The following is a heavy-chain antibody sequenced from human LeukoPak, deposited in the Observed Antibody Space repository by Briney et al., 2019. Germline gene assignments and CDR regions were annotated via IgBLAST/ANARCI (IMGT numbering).Heavy chain of an antibody. CDR2: ISGSGGST. J-gene: IGHJ4*02. CDR3: AKDRAYSSSWYNY. CDR1: GFTFSSYA. V-gene: IGHV3-23*01. Sequence: PGGSLRLSCAASGFTFSSYAMSWVRQAPGKGLEWVSAISGSGGSTYYADSVKGRFTISRDNSKNTLYLQMNCLRAEDTAVYYCAKDRAYSSSWYNYWGQGTLVTVSS. D-gene: IGHD6-13*01.